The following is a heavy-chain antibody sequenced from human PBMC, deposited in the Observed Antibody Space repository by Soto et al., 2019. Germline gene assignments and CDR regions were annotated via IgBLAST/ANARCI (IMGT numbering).Heavy chain of an antibody. D-gene: IGHD2-15*01. CDR1: GYTFTRSG. CDR2: ISSYNGDT. Sequence: GASVKVSCKASGYTFTRSGISWVRQAPGQGPEWMGWISSYNGDTNYAQTFQGRVTMTTDTSTSTAYMELRSLRSDDTAVYYCARAGAAPYYYYGMDVWGQGTRVTISS. CDR3: ARAGAAPYYYYGMDV. V-gene: IGHV1-18*01. J-gene: IGHJ6*02.